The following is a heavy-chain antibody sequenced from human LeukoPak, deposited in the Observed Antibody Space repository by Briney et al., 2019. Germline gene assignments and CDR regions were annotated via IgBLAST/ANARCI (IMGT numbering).Heavy chain of an antibody. J-gene: IGHJ6*03. D-gene: IGHD2-21*02. CDR1: GYSFTSYW. CDR2: IYPGDSDT. CDR3: ARLGYCGGDCYLIRYYYYYMDV. Sequence: GASLKISCKCSGYSFTSYWIGWVRQMPGKGLEWMGIIYPGDSDTRYSPSFQGQVTISADKSISTAYLQWSSLKASDTAMYYCARLGYCGGDCYLIRYYYYYMDVWGKGTTVTVSS. V-gene: IGHV5-51*01.